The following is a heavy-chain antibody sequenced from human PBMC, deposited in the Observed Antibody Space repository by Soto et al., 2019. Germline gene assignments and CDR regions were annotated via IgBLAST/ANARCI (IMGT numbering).Heavy chain of an antibody. CDR1: GFTFSTYW. J-gene: IGHJ4*02. CDR3: ASQMYGSNAYFDS. V-gene: IGHV3-74*01. Sequence: PGGSLRLSCVASGFTFSTYWMHWVRQTPGKGLVWVSHTDSDGTFTTYADSVKGRFTISRDNAKSTLYLQMNSLRAADTAVYYCASQMYGSNAYFDSWGQGALVTVSS. CDR2: TDSDGTFT. D-gene: IGHD4-17*01.